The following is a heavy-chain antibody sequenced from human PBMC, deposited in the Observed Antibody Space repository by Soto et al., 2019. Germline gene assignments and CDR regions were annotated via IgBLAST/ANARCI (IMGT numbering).Heavy chain of an antibody. D-gene: IGHD5-18*01. Sequence: GGSLRLSCAASGFAFSNSWMSWVRQAPGKGLEWVANMKEDGTEIWYMDSVKGRFTISRDNAKNFLYLQMNNLRVEDTAVYYCARDAGYSYGPFDYWGQGTLVTVSS. CDR1: GFAFSNSW. V-gene: IGHV3-7*01. CDR2: MKEDGTEI. J-gene: IGHJ4*02. CDR3: ARDAGYSYGPFDY.